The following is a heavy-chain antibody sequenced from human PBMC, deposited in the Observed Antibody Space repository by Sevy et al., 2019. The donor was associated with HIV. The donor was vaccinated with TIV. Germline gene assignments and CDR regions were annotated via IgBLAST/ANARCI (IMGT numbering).Heavy chain of an antibody. Sequence: SETLSLTCSVSGGSMNLYYWSWIRQPPGKGLEWIGFIYYSGSTNYNPSLKSRVTISVDTSENQFSLNLSSVTAADTAVYYCARVGFNWNDVDYWGQGTLVTVSS. CDR2: IYYSGST. CDR3: ARVGFNWNDVDY. V-gene: IGHV4-59*01. CDR1: GGSMNLYY. D-gene: IGHD1-20*01. J-gene: IGHJ4*02.